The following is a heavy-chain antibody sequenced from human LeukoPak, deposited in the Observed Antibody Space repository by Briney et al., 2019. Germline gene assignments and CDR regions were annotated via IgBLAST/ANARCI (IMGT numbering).Heavy chain of an antibody. CDR1: GYTFTGYY. CDR2: INPNSGGT. J-gene: IGHJ4*02. V-gene: IGHV1-2*04. CDR3: ARSAYYGSGSYYVDY. Sequence: ASVKVSCKASGYTFTGYYMHWVRQAPGQGLEWMGWINPNSGGTNYAQKFQGWVTMTRDTSISTAYMELSRLRSDDTAVYYCARSAYYGSGSYYVDYWGQGTLVTVSS. D-gene: IGHD3-10*01.